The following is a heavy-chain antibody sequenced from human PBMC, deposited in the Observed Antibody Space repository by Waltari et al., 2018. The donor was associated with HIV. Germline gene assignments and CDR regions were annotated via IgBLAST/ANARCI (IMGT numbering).Heavy chain of an antibody. Sequence: QVQLVQSGSELKKPGASVKVSCKASGYTFTTYAMNWVRQAPGQGLEWMGWINTNTGIPTYAQGFSGRFVFSLDTSVSTAYLQISSLESEDTAGYFCAKGIAVSTTYYYSAMDVWGPGTTVAVSS. D-gene: IGHD6-19*01. V-gene: IGHV7-4-1*02. J-gene: IGHJ6*02. CDR3: AKGIAVSTTYYYSAMDV. CDR1: GYTFTTYA. CDR2: INTNTGIP.